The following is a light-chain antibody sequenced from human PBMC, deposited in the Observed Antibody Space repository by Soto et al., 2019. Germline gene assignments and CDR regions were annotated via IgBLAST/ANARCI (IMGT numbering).Light chain of an antibody. V-gene: IGKV1-5*03. CDR1: QNIRSW. Sequence: DIQMTQSPSTLSASVGDRVSITCRASQNIRSWLAWYQHKPGKAPKLLIYKASTLDSGVPSRFSGGGSGTDFTLTISSLQPDDFATYYCQQYDRYSLSFGPGTKVEIK. CDR2: KAS. J-gene: IGKJ3*01. CDR3: QQYDRYSLS.